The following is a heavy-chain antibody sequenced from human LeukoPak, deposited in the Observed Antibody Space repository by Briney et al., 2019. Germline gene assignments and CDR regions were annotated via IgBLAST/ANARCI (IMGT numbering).Heavy chain of an antibody. V-gene: IGHV3-23*01. J-gene: IGHJ6*02. CDR3: AKKMGYYGSGSYYNLYGMDV. CDR2: ISGSGAST. CDR1: GFTFSNYA. D-gene: IGHD3-10*01. Sequence: GGSLRLSCAAFGFTFSNYAMSWVRQAPGVGLEWVSSISGSGASTYYADSVKGRFTISRDNSKNTLYLQMNSLRAEDTAVYYCAKKMGYYGSGSYYNLYGMDVWGQGTTATVSS.